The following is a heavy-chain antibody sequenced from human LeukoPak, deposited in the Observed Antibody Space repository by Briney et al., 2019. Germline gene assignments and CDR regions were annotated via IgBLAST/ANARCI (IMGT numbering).Heavy chain of an antibody. Sequence: PSETLSLTCTVSGGSISSSSYYWGWIRQPPGTGLEWLGEINHSGSTNYNPSLKSRVTISVDTSKNQFSLKLSSVTAADTAVYYCARLVVITGTYYFDYWGQGTLVTVSS. CDR2: INHSGST. D-gene: IGHD3-22*01. J-gene: IGHJ4*02. CDR3: ARLVVITGTYYFDY. CDR1: GGSISSSSYY. V-gene: IGHV4-39*07.